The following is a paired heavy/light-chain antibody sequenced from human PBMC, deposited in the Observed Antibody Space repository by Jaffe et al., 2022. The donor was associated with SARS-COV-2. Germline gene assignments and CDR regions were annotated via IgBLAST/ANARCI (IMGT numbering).Light chain of an antibody. CDR1: QSVSSSY. CDR3: QQYGSSPQT. Sequence: EIVLTQSPGTLSLSPGERATLSCRASQSVSSSYLAWYQQKPGQAPRLLIYGASSRATGIPDRFSGSGSGTDFTLTISRLEPEDFAVYYCQQYGSSPQTFGQGTKLEIK. J-gene: IGKJ2*01. V-gene: IGKV3-20*01. CDR2: GAS.
Heavy chain of an antibody. D-gene: IGHD3-3*01. CDR1: GFTFSSYA. J-gene: IGHJ4*02. V-gene: IGHV3-23*01. CDR3: AKAWRKGRSTIFGVVTTLLYFDY. CDR2: ISGSGGST. Sequence: EVQLLESGGGLVQPGGSLRLSCAASGFTFSSYAMSWVRQAPGKGLEWVSAISGSGGSTYYADSVKGRFTISRDNSKNTLYLQMNSLRAEDTAVYYCAKAWRKGRSTIFGVVTTLLYFDYWGQGTLVTVSS.